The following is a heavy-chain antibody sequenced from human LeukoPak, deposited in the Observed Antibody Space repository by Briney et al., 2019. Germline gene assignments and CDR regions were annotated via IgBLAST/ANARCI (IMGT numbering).Heavy chain of an antibody. D-gene: IGHD6-19*01. Sequence: SETLSLTCTVSGGSISSYYWSWIRQPPGKGLEWIGYMYNSGSTNYNPSLKSRVTISIDTSKNQFSLKLSSVTAADTAVYYCARESRIAVAGEDYFDYWGQGTLVTVSS. CDR1: GGSISSYY. CDR2: MYNSGST. CDR3: ARESRIAVAGEDYFDY. J-gene: IGHJ4*02. V-gene: IGHV4-59*01.